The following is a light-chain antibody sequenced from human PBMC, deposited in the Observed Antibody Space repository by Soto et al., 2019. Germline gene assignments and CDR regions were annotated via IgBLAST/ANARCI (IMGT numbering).Light chain of an antibody. J-gene: IGLJ1*01. Sequence: QSALTQPIAVSGSPGQSITISCTGNRNDIGSYDYVCCYQQHPGKAPRLLIHGVHNRSPGISGRFSASKSGLTASLTISGLQAEDEADYYCTAFSANRVYLFGPGPKVTVL. CDR2: GVH. CDR3: TAFSANRVYL. CDR1: RNDIGSYDY. V-gene: IGLV2-14*01.